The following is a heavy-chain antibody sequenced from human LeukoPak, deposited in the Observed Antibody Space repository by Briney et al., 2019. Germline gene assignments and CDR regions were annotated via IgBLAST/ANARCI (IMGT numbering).Heavy chain of an antibody. CDR3: VKRDIQYTSSSGGTFPH. J-gene: IGHJ1*01. D-gene: IGHD6-6*01. CDR2: IRYDGSNK. V-gene: IGHV3-30*02. Sequence: GGSLRLSCAASGFTFSNYGMHWVRQAPGKGLEGVTFIRYDGSNKYYADSVKGLFTVSRSNSKNTLYLHMNSLRPEETAVYNCVKRDIQYTSSSGGTFPHWGQGTLVTVSS. CDR1: GFTFSNYG.